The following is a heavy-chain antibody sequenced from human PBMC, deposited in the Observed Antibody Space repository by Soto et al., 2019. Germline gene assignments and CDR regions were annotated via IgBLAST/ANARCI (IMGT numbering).Heavy chain of an antibody. CDR3: AKDVGYCSGGSCRTFDY. D-gene: IGHD2-15*01. V-gene: IGHV3-30*18. CDR2: ISYDGSNK. Sequence: QVQLVESGGGVVQPGRSLRLSCAASGFTFSSYGMHWVRQAPGKGLEWVAVISYDGSNKYYADSVKGRFTISRDNSKNTLYLQMNGLRAEDTAVYYCAKDVGYCSGGSCRTFDYWGQGTLVTVSS. J-gene: IGHJ4*02. CDR1: GFTFSSYG.